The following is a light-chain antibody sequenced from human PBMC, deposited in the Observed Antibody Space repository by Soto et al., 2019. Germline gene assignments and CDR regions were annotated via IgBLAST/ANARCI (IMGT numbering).Light chain of an antibody. CDR2: GAS. CDR3: QQHGLSQYT. Sequence: EIVLTQSPGTLSLSPGESATVSCRASQDVSGTYLIWLQQKPGQAPRLLIYGASSRATGIPDRFTGSESVRDFTLSINRVEPEDSAVYYCQQHGLSQYTFGQGTRLEI. V-gene: IGKV3-20*01. J-gene: IGKJ2*01. CDR1: QDVSGTY.